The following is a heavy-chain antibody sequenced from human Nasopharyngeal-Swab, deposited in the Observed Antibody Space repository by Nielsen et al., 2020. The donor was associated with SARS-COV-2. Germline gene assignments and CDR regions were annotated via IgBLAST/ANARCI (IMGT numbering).Heavy chain of an antibody. CDR3: AISLPQISCMNV. CDR1: GFTFSNYW. V-gene: IGHV3-74*03. D-gene: IGHD6-6*01. CDR2: INNDGSST. Sequence: GESLKISCAASGFTFSNYWMHWVRQAPGKGLVWVSRINNDGSSTTDADSVKGRFTISRDNAKNTVYLQMNSLRADDTAVYYCAISLPQISCMNVWGQGTTVTVSS. J-gene: IGHJ6*02.